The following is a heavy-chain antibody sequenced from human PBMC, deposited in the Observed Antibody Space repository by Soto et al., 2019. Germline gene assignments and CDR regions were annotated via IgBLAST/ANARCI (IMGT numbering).Heavy chain of an antibody. CDR1: CRSISSNY. Sequence: PXETLCLTCSVSCRSISSNYWSWIRQSPDKGLEWLGYVFYGGTDYNPSLGGRVSMSVETSKSQFSLKLTSVTVADTAVYYCASYRGALYFQYWGPGNMVTVSS. V-gene: IGHV4-59*01. D-gene: IGHD3-16*01. CDR2: VFYGGT. CDR3: ASYRGALYFQY. J-gene: IGHJ4*02.